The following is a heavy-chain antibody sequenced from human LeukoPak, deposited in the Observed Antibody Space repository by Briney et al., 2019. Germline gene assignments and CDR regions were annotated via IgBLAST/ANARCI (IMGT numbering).Heavy chain of an antibody. J-gene: IGHJ4*02. CDR1: GFTFSSYE. CDR2: ISETI. V-gene: IGHV3-48*03. Sequence: PGGSLRLSCAASGFTFSSYEMNWVRQAPGKGLEWVAHISETIYYADSVQGRFTISRDNAKNSLYLQMSNLRVDDTAMYYCVREVGRPKTFYFDSWGRGTPVTVSS. D-gene: IGHD3-16*01. CDR3: VREVGRPKTFYFDS.